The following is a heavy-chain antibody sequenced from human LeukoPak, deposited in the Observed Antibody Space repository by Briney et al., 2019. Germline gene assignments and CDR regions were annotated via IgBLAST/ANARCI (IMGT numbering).Heavy chain of an antibody. V-gene: IGHV3-21*01. CDR3: ASPLAVAGTGGAFDI. CDR1: GFTFSSYW. CDR2: ISSSSSYI. J-gene: IGHJ3*02. Sequence: GGSLRLSCAASGFTFSSYWMNWVRQAPGKGLEWVSSISSSSSYIYYADSVKGRFTISRDNAKNSLYLQMNSLRAEDTAVYYCASPLAVAGTGGAFDIWGQGTMVTVSS. D-gene: IGHD6-19*01.